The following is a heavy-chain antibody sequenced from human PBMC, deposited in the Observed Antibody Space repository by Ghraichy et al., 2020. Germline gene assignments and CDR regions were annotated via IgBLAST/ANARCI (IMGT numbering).Heavy chain of an antibody. Sequence: SGPTLVKPTQTLTLTCTFFGFSLSTSGVGVGWIRQPPGKALEWLALIYWDDDKRYSPSLKSRLTITKDTSKNQVVLTMTNMDPVDTATYYCAPSGYYHHHHPGWFDPWGQGTLVTVSS. D-gene: IGHD3-22*01. V-gene: IGHV2-5*02. CDR3: APSGYYHHHHPGWFDP. CDR1: GFSLSTSGVG. J-gene: IGHJ5*02. CDR2: IYWDDDK.